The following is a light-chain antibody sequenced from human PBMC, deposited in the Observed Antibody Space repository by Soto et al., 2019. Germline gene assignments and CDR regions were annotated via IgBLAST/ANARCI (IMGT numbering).Light chain of an antibody. CDR2: DAS. CDR1: QSVSSN. V-gene: IGKV3-15*01. CDR3: QQYDDWPET. J-gene: IGKJ1*01. Sequence: EKVMTQSPATLSVSPGERATLSCRASQSVSSNLAWYQQKPGQAPRLLIYDASTRATGIPARFSGSGSGTEFTLTISSLQSEDLAVYYCQQYDDWPETFSQGTKVEIK.